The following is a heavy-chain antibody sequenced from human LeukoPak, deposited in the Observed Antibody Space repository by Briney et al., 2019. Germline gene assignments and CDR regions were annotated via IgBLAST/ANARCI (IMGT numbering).Heavy chain of an antibody. Sequence: SQTLSLTCTVSGGSISSGGYYWSWIRQHPGKGLEWIGYIYYSGSTYYNPSLKSRVTISVDTSKNQFSLKLSSVTAADTAVYYCARYCSGGSCYSEDDAFDIWGQGTMVTASS. CDR2: IYYSGST. V-gene: IGHV4-31*03. CDR3: ARYCSGGSCYSEDDAFDI. D-gene: IGHD2-15*01. J-gene: IGHJ3*02. CDR1: GGSISSGGYY.